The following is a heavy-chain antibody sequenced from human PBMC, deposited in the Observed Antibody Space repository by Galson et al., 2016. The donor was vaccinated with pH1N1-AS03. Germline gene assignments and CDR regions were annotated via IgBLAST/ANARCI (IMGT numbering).Heavy chain of an antibody. CDR1: GGSMNNYY. CDR2: IFASGET. Sequence: ETLSLTCTVSGGSMNNYYWSWVRQPAGKGLEWIGRIFASGETYYNPSLQSRVSFSVDTSKNQFSLWLGAMTAADTAMYYCAREGDYSDNNGYPLFDYWGQGSLVTVSS. J-gene: IGHJ4*02. CDR3: AREGDYSDNNGYPLFDY. D-gene: IGHD3-22*01. V-gene: IGHV4-4*07.